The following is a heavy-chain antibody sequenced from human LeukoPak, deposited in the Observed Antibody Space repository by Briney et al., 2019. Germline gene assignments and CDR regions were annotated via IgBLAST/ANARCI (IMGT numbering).Heavy chain of an antibody. J-gene: IGHJ4*02. Sequence: AAVKVSRKASGYTVTAYHMHWVRQAPGQGLEWMGWFNPNSGATNYAQKFQGRVTMTRDTSISTDYMELSRLRSDDTAVYYCARESGTYFKSRYYFDFWGQGTLVTVSS. CDR1: GYTVTAYH. D-gene: IGHD1-26*01. CDR2: FNPNSGAT. CDR3: ARESGTYFKSRYYFDF. V-gene: IGHV1-2*02.